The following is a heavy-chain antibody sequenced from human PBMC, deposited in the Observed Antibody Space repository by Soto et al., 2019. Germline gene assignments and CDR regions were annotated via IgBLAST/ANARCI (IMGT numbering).Heavy chain of an antibody. CDR1: GYSFAGYW. D-gene: IGHD3-22*01. V-gene: IGHV5-10-1*01. CDR3: ARQIYDSDTGPNFQYYFES. CDR2: IDPSDSQT. Sequence: PGESLKISCKGSGYSFAGYWITWVRQKPGKGLEWMGRIDPSDSQTYYSPSFRGHVIISATKSITTVFLQWSSLRASDTAMYYCARQIYDSDTGPNFQYYFESWGQGTPVTVSS. J-gene: IGHJ4*02.